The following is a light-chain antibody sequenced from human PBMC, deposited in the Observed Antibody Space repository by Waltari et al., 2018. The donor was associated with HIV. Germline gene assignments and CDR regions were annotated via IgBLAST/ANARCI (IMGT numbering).Light chain of an antibody. J-gene: IGLJ3*02. Sequence: QSVLTQPPSVSAAPGQKATISCSGSSSNTGNNYVSWYQQLPGTAPKLLIYDNNKRPSGIPDRFAGSTSGTSATLGITGLQTGDEAEYYCGTWDSSLSVLWVFGGGTKLTVL. CDR1: SSNTGNNY. V-gene: IGLV1-51*01. CDR3: GTWDSSLSVLWV. CDR2: DNN.